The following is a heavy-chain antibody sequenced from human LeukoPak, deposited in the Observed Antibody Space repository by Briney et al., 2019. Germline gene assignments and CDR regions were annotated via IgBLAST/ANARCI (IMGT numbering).Heavy chain of an antibody. Sequence: QPGGSLRLPCAAFGFTFRSYGMHWVRQTPGKGLEWVAFIRHDGSYQQYADSVKGRFTVSRDNSKDMVYLQMNSLRTEDTAVYYCAKNRDSSDYPRDFDFWGQGTLVTVSS. V-gene: IGHV3-30*02. J-gene: IGHJ4*02. CDR1: GFTFRSYG. CDR2: IRHDGSYQ. CDR3: AKNRDSSDYPRDFDF. D-gene: IGHD3-22*01.